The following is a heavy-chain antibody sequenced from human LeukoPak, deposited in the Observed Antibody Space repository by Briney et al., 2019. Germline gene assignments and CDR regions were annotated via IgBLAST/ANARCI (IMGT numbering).Heavy chain of an antibody. J-gene: IGHJ3*02. CDR2: ISGSAGST. CDR1: GFIFSNYA. V-gene: IGHV3-23*01. D-gene: IGHD3-22*01. Sequence: GGSLRLFCAASGFIFSNYAMSWVRQAPGKGLEWVSVISGSAGSTDYADSVKGRFTISRDNSKNTLYLQMKSLRAEDTAVFYCAKTARYYDSSDYLIFDIWGQGTMVTVSS. CDR3: AKTARYYDSSDYLIFDI.